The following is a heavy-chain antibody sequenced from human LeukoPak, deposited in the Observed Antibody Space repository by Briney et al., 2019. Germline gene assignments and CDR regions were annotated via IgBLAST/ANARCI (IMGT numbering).Heavy chain of an antibody. CDR2: ISYDGSNK. D-gene: IGHD1-1*01. J-gene: IGHJ4*02. V-gene: IGHV3-30-3*01. CDR3: ARGASTGTTYFDY. CDR1: GFTFSSYA. Sequence: PGGSLRLSCAASGFTFSSYAMHWVRQAPGKGPEWVAVISYDGSNKYYADSVKGRFTISRDNSKNTLYLQMNSLRAEDTAVYYCARGASTGTTYFDYWGQGTLVTVSS.